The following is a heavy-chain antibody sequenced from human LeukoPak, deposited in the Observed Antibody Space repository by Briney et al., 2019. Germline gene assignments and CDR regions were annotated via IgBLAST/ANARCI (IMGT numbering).Heavy chain of an antibody. CDR2: INPNSGGT. J-gene: IGHJ4*02. Sequence: ASVKVSCKASGYTFTSFGISWVRQAPGQGLEWMGWINPNSGGTNYAQKFQGRVTMTRDTSISTAYMELSRLRSDDTAVYYCARDDTTTAYFDYWGQGTLVTVSS. V-gene: IGHV1-2*02. D-gene: IGHD4-17*01. CDR1: GYTFTSFG. CDR3: ARDDTTTAYFDY.